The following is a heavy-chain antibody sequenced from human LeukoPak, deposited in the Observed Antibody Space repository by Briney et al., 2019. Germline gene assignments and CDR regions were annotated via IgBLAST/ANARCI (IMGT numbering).Heavy chain of an antibody. CDR1: GYTFTSYY. Sequence: ASVKVSCKASGYTFTSYYMHWVRQAPGQGLEWMGRINPNSGGTNYAQKFQGRVTMTRDTSISTAYMEVSRLRPDDTAVYYCAREEQQLVWPDAYYYMDVWGKGTTVTVSS. D-gene: IGHD6-13*01. V-gene: IGHV1-2*06. CDR3: AREEQQLVWPDAYYYMDV. CDR2: INPNSGGT. J-gene: IGHJ6*03.